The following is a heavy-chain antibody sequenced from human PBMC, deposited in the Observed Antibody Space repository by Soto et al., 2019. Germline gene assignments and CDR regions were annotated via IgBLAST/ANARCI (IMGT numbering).Heavy chain of an antibody. J-gene: IGHJ4*02. CDR2: IYGGGTT. CDR3: VQTTGWPGFDF. Sequence: GGRLRIYSEAARFSGSSKYMTWVRQAPGKGLEWVSVIYGGGTTYYADSVKGRFTISRDTSKNTLYLQMNSLRAEDTAVYYCVQTTGWPGFDFWGQGT. D-gene: IGHD6-19*01. V-gene: IGHV3-53*01. CDR1: RFSGSSKY.